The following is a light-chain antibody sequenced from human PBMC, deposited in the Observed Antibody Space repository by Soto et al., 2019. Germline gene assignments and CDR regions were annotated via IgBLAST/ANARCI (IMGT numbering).Light chain of an antibody. J-gene: IGKJ1*01. CDR3: QHYGSSFAT. Sequence: EIVLKQSPGILSLSPGERATLSCRASQSASRNLAWYRQTPGQAPRLLIYSASTRATDTPARFSGGGSGTDFIRTISRVEPTDFAVYYCQHYGSSFATFGQGTQV. CDR2: SAS. V-gene: IGKV3-20*01. CDR1: QSASRN.